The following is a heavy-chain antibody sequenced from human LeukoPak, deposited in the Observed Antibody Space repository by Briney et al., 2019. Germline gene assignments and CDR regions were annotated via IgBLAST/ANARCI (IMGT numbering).Heavy chain of an antibody. V-gene: IGHV3-30*18. CDR1: GFTFSSYG. J-gene: IGHJ4*02. CDR3: AKESLSDYDILTGYIYYFDY. Sequence: GGSLRLSCAASGFTFSSYGMHWVRQAPGKGLEWVAVISYDGRNKYYADSVKGRFSISRDNSKNTLYLQMNSLRAEDTAVYYCAKESLSDYDILTGYIYYFDYWGQGTLVTVSS. CDR2: ISYDGRNK. D-gene: IGHD3-9*01.